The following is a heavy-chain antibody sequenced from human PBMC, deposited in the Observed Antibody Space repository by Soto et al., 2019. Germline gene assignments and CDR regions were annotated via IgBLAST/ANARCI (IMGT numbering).Heavy chain of an antibody. V-gene: IGHV1-18*04. CDR1: GYTFTSYG. D-gene: IGHD3-10*01. Sequence: ASVKVSCKASGYTFTSYGISWVRQAPGQGLEWMGWISAYNGNTNYAQKLQGRVTMTTDTSTSTAYMELRSLRSDDTAVYYCARALSINPLIHAFDIWGQGTMVTVSS. CDR2: ISAYNGNT. CDR3: ARALSINPLIHAFDI. J-gene: IGHJ3*02.